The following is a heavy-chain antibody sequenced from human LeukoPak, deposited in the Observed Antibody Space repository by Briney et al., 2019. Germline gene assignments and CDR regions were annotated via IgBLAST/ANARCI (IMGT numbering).Heavy chain of an antibody. J-gene: IGHJ2*01. CDR2: IYYSGST. V-gene: IGHV4-39*01. CDR1: GGSISSSNYY. D-gene: IGHD3-3*01. Sequence: PSETLSLTCTVSGGSISSSNYYWGWIRQPPGKGLEWIGSIYYSGSTYYNPSLKSRVTISVDTSKNQFSLKLSSVTAADTAVYYCARQGALRFLEWFPRNWYFDLWGRGTLVTVSS. CDR3: ARQGALRFLEWFPRNWYFDL.